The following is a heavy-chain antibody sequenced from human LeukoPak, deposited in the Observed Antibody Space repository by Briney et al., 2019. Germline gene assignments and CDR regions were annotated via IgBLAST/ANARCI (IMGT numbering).Heavy chain of an antibody. J-gene: IGHJ4*02. CDR2: INHSGST. V-gene: IGHV4-39*07. CDR1: GGSISSGGYY. CDR3: ARSYYSVLDY. Sequence: SETLSLTCTVSGGSISSGGYYWSWIRQPPGKGLEWIGEINHSGSTNYNPSLKSRVTISVDTSKNQFSLKLSSVTAADTAVYYCARSYYSVLDYWGQGTLVTVSS. D-gene: IGHD3-10*01.